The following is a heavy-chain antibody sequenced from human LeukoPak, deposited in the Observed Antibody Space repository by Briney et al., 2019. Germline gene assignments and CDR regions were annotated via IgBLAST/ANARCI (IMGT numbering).Heavy chain of an antibody. J-gene: IGHJ4*02. CDR2: IWYDGSNK. Sequence: GRSLRLSCAASGFTFSSYGMHWVRQAPGKGLEWVAVIWYDGSNKYYADSVKGRFTISRDNSKNSLYLQMGSLRAEDTAVYYCATDTPETAAFDYWGQGTLVTVSS. CDR3: ATDTPETAAFDY. V-gene: IGHV3-33*01. CDR1: GFTFSSYG. D-gene: IGHD1-1*01.